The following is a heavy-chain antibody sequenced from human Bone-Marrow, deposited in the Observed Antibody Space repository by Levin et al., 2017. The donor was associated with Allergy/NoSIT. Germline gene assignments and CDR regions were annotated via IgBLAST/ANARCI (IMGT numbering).Heavy chain of an antibody. Sequence: SQTLSLTCTISGGSISSESYTWDWIRQPAGKGLEWIGRLYASGSTKNNPSLKGRVTISLDTSKNQFSLEVNSVTAADTAVYYCARETLVRGVLGRRYYYIDVWGKGTTVTVSS. CDR3: ARETLVRGVLGRRYYYIDV. V-gene: IGHV4-61*02. CDR1: GGSISSESYT. J-gene: IGHJ6*03. D-gene: IGHD3-10*01. CDR2: LYASGST.